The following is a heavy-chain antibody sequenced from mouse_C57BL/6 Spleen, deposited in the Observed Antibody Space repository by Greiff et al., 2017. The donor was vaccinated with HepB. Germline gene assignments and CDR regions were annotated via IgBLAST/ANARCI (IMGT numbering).Heavy chain of an antibody. CDR2: IYPRSGNT. CDR3: ARWGDGYYVWFAY. Sequence: QVQLQQSGAELARPGASVKLSCKASGYTFTSYGISWVKQRTGQGLEWIGEIYPRSGNTYYNEKFKGKATLTADKSSSTAYMELRSLTSEDSAVYFCARWGDGYYVWFAYWGQGTLVTVSA. CDR1: GYTFTSYG. D-gene: IGHD2-3*01. J-gene: IGHJ3*01. V-gene: IGHV1-81*01.